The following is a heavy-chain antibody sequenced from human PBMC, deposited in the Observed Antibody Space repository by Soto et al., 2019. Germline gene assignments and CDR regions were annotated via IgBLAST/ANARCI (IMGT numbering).Heavy chain of an antibody. J-gene: IGHJ6*02. CDR1: GGSISSYY. CDR2: IYYSGST. V-gene: IGHV4-59*04. Sequence: SETLSLTCTVSGGSISSYYWSWIRQPPGKGLEWIGYIYYSGSTYYNPSLKSRVTISVDTSKNQFSLKLSSVTAADTAVYYCARVVAATQYYYYGLDVWGQGTTVTLSS. D-gene: IGHD2-15*01. CDR3: ARVVAATQYYYYGLDV.